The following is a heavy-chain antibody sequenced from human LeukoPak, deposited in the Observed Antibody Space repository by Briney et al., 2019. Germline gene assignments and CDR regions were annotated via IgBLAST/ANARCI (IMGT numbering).Heavy chain of an antibody. CDR1: GGSISSYY. V-gene: IGHV4-4*07. Sequence: PSETLSLTCTVSGGSISSYYWSWIRQPAGKGLEWIGRIYTSGSTNYNPSLKSRVTMSVDTSKNQFSLKLSSVTAADTAVYYCARDRYYDSSGYYYVPVLDYGARGTLVTVSS. J-gene: IGHJ4*02. D-gene: IGHD3-22*01. CDR2: IYTSGST. CDR3: ARDRYYDSSGYYYVPVLDY.